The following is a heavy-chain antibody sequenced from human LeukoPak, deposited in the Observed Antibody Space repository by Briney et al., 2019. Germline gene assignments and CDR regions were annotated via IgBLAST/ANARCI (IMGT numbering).Heavy chain of an antibody. CDR3: ARGNYWFDP. CDR1: GYSISSGYD. Sequence: SETLSLSCTVSGYSISSGYDWSWIRQPPGKGLEWLGSIYHIGSTFYDPSLMSRVSISVDTYKNKFPLSLMSVSAAAAAVHYCARGNYWFDPCREATVITVSS. J-gene: IGHJ5*02. CDR2: IYHIGST. V-gene: IGHV4-38-2*02.